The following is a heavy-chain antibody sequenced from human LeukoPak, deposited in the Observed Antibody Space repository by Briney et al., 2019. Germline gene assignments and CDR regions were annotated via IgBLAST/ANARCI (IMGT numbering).Heavy chain of an antibody. V-gene: IGHV3-53*01. CDR2: IYSGGST. D-gene: IGHD6-13*01. J-gene: IGHJ4*02. CDR3: AVGSSWYLGRDY. CDR1: GFTVSSNY. Sequence: GGSLRLSCAASGFTVSSNYMSWVRQAPGKGLEWVSVIYSGGSTYYADSVKGRFTISRDNSKNTLYLRMNSLRAEDTAVYYCAVGSSWYLGRDYWGQGTLVTVSS.